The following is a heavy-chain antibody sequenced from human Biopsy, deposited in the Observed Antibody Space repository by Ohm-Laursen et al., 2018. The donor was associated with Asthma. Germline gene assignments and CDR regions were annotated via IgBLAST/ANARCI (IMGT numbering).Heavy chain of an antibody. CDR2: ISGSGGTT. D-gene: IGHD3-22*01. J-gene: IGHJ4*02. Sequence: SLRLSCAASGFSIFTYGMSWVRQAPGKGLEWVLDISGSGGTTYYADSVKGRFTISRDTSTNTLYVQMNSLRAEDTAVYYCAKRRASSGYIPLDYWGQGTLVTVSS. V-gene: IGHV3-23*01. CDR1: GFSIFTYG. CDR3: AKRRASSGYIPLDY.